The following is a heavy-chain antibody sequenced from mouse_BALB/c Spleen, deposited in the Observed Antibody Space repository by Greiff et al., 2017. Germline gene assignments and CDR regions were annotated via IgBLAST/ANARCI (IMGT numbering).Heavy chain of an antibody. Sequence: SAAELARPGASVKMSCKASGYTFTSYTMHWVKQRPGQGLEWIGYINPSSGYTEYNQKFKDKTTLTADKSSSTAYMQLSSLTSEDSAVYYCARRALLRYYFDYWGQGTTLTVSS. V-gene: IGHV1-4*02. CDR3: ARRALLRYYFDY. D-gene: IGHD1-1*01. CDR1: GYTFTSYT. J-gene: IGHJ2*01. CDR2: INPSSGYT.